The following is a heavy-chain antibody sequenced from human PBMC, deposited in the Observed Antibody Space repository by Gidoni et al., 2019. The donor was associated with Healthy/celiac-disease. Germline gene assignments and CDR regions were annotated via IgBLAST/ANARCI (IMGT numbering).Heavy chain of an antibody. CDR2: TRNKANSYTT. D-gene: IGHD3-3*01. V-gene: IGHV3-72*01. CDR3: AREDYDFWSGPNGGLDY. Sequence: EVQLVESGGGLVQPGGSLRLSCAASGFTFSDHYMHWVRQAPGKGLEWVGRTRNKANSYTTEYAASVKGRFTISRDDSKNSLYLQMNSLKTEDTAVYYCAREDYDFWSGPNGGLDYWGQGTLVTVSS. CDR1: GFTFSDHY. J-gene: IGHJ4*02.